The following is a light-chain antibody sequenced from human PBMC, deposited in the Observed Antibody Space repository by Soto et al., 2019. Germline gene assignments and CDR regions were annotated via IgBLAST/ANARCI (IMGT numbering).Light chain of an antibody. J-gene: IGKJ4*01. CDR1: QGILDSSNNKNY. V-gene: IGKV4-1*01. Sequence: DIVMTQSPDSLAVSLGERATINCKSSQGILDSSNNKNYLAWYQQKPGQPPNLLIYWAPTRESGVPDRFSGSGSGTDFTLTISTLQAEDVAVYYCQQYYTTPQTFGGGTKVEIK. CDR2: WAP. CDR3: QQYYTTPQT.